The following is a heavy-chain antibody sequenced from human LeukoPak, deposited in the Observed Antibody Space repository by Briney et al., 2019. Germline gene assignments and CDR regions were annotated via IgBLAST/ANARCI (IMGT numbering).Heavy chain of an antibody. J-gene: IGHJ5*02. CDR3: ARQEIGLRSFDP. CDR2: IYYSGST. V-gene: IGHV4-39*01. Sequence: SETLSLTCTVSGGSISGSSYYWGWIRQPPGKGLEWIGSIYYSGSTYYNPSLKSRVTISVDTSKNQFSLNLSSVTAADTAVYYCARQEIGLRSFDPWGQGTLVTVSS. D-gene: IGHD3/OR15-3a*01. CDR1: GGSISGSSYY.